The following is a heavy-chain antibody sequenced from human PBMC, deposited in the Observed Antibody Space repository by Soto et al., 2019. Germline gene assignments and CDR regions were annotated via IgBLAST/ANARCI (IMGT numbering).Heavy chain of an antibody. J-gene: IGHJ4*02. Sequence: EVQLVESGGGLVQPGTSLRLSCTASGFTFDDFAMNWVRQAPGKGLEWVSYISGNSGTIDYAGSVRGRFTISRDNAKNSLYLQMNSVRAEDTAFYYCVRFGGAAAGPGDYWGQGTLVTVSS. D-gene: IGHD6-13*01. CDR1: GFTFDDFA. V-gene: IGHV3-9*01. CDR2: ISGNSGTI. CDR3: VRFGGAAAGPGDY.